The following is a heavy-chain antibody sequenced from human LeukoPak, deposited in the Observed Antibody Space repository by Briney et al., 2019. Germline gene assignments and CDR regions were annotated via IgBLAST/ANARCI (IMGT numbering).Heavy chain of an antibody. Sequence: SETPSLTCSVSGSSISSNYWSWIRQPPGKGLEWIGYIYYSGSTNYNPSLKSRATISVDTSKNQFSLKLRSVTAADTAVYYCARDGHSSGWSAAFDIWGQGTMVTVS. CDR3: ARDGHSSGWSAAFDI. J-gene: IGHJ3*02. CDR1: GSSISSNY. CDR2: IYYSGST. V-gene: IGHV4-59*01. D-gene: IGHD6-19*01.